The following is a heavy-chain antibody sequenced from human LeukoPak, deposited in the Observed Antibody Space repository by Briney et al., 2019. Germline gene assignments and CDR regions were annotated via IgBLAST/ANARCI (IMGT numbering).Heavy chain of an antibody. CDR1: AFTFDDYA. Sequence: GGSLRLSCAASAFTFDDYAMHSVRQAPGKGLEWVSLISGDGGSTYYADSVKGRLTISRDNSKNSLYLQMNSLRTEDTALYYCGKDLMMLPGYWGKGTLVTVSS. CDR2: ISGDGGST. J-gene: IGHJ4*02. D-gene: IGHD2-8*01. V-gene: IGHV3-43*02. CDR3: GKDLMMLPGY.